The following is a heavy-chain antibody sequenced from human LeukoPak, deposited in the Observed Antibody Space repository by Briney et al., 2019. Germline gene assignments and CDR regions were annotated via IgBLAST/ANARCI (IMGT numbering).Heavy chain of an antibody. V-gene: IGHV1-69*06. CDR1: GGTFSSYA. CDR3: ARVGSGSYYFDY. Sequence: ASVKVSCKASGGTFSSYAISWVRQAPGQGLERMGGIIPIFGTANYAQKFQGRVTITADKSTSTAYMELSSLRSEDTAVYYCARVGSGSYYFDYWGQGTLVTVSS. D-gene: IGHD3-10*01. J-gene: IGHJ4*02. CDR2: IIPIFGTA.